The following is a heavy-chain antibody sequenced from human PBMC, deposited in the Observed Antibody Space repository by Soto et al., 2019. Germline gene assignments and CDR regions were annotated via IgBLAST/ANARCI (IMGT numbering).Heavy chain of an antibody. D-gene: IGHD1-26*01. V-gene: IGHV3-33*01. CDR1: AFIFDGYG. J-gene: IGHJ4*02. Sequence: QVQLVESGGGVVQPGRSLRLSCAASAFIFDGYGMHWVRQAPGKGPEWVAVLRDDGREIHYADSVRGRFTISRDNSDKMGYRQMNNLRAEDTAVYYCARDGGGGTVYFSYFDHWGQGTLVTVSS. CDR3: ARDGGGGTVYFSYFDH. CDR2: LRDDGREI.